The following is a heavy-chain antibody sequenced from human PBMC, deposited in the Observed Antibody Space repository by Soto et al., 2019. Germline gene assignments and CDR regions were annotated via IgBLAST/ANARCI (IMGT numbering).Heavy chain of an antibody. J-gene: IGHJ4*02. Sequence: SVKVSCKASGFTFTSSAVQWVRQARGQRLEWIGWIVVGSGNTNYAQKFQERVTITRDMSTSTAYMELSSLRSEDTAVYYCAATITGTGGIDYWGQGTLVTVSS. CDR3: AATITGTGGIDY. CDR1: GFTFTSSA. V-gene: IGHV1-58*01. CDR2: IVVGSGNT. D-gene: IGHD3-9*01.